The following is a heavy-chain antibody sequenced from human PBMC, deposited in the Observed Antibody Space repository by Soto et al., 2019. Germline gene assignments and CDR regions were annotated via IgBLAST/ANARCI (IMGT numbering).Heavy chain of an antibody. Sequence: GGSLRLSCAASGFTFSSYAMSWVRQAPGKGLEWVSAISGSGGSTYYADSVKGRFTISRDNSKNTLYLQMNSLRAEDTAVYYCAKVLSEYCSSTSCYDPTKPEYYYYYMDVWGKGTTVTVSS. D-gene: IGHD2-2*01. CDR3: AKVLSEYCSSTSCYDPTKPEYYYYYMDV. CDR2: ISGSGGST. CDR1: GFTFSSYA. V-gene: IGHV3-23*01. J-gene: IGHJ6*03.